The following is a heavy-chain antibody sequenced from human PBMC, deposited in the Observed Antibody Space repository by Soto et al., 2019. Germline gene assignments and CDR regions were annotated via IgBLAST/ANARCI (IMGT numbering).Heavy chain of an antibody. J-gene: IGHJ4*02. CDR2: IYYSGST. V-gene: IGHV4-39*01. CDR1: GCSIISSSHY. Sequence: SENLSLTCTGSGCSIISSSHYWGWIRQPPGQGLEWIGSIYYSGSTYYNPSLKSRVTTSVDTSKNQFSLRLSSVTAADTAVYYCGRQEEWDDVWSGYPGCFDCWGKATLVTVS. CDR3: GRQEEWDDVWSGYPGCFDC. D-gene: IGHD3-3*01.